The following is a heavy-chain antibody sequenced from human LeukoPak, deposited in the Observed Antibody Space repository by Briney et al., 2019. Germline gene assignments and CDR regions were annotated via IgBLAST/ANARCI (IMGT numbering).Heavy chain of an antibody. CDR2: ISSSSSYI. CDR3: ARDLRSSGYYAFDY. J-gene: IGHJ4*02. D-gene: IGHD3-22*01. CDR1: GFSFSSYE. V-gene: IGHV3-21*01. Sequence: GGSLRLSCAASGFSFSSYEMNWVRQAPGKGLEWVSFISSSSSYIYYADSVKGRFTISRDNAKNSLYLQMNSLRAEDTAVYYCARDLRSSGYYAFDYWGQGTLVTVPS.